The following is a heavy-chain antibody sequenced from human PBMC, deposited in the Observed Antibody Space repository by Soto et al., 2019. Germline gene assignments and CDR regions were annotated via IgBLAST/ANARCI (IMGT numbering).Heavy chain of an antibody. Sequence: GGSLRLSCAASGFTFSGSAMHSVRQASGKGLEWVGRIRSKANSYATAYAASVKGRFTISRDDSKNTAYLQMNSLKTEDTAVYYCTRHLPNYYDSSGLFYYYGMDVWGQGTTVTVSS. CDR1: GFTFSGSA. D-gene: IGHD3-22*01. V-gene: IGHV3-73*01. CDR3: TRHLPNYYDSSGLFYYYGMDV. CDR2: IRSKANSYAT. J-gene: IGHJ6*02.